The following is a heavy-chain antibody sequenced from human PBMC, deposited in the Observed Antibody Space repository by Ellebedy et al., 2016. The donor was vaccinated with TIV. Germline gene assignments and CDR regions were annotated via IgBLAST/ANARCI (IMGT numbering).Heavy chain of an antibody. J-gene: IGHJ3*02. V-gene: IGHV3-23*01. D-gene: IGHD5-18*01. CDR1: GFTFSSYA. Sequence: GGSLRLSCAASGFTFSSYAMSWVRQAPGKGLEWVSAISGSGGSTYYADSVKGRFTISRDNAKNTLYLQMNSLRAEDTAVYYCARAGARGYSYGYDAFDIWGQGTMVTVSS. CDR2: ISGSGGST. CDR3: ARAGARGYSYGYDAFDI.